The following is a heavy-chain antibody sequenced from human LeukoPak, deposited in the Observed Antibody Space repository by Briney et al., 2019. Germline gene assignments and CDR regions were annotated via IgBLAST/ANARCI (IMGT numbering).Heavy chain of an antibody. D-gene: IGHD6-19*01. V-gene: IGHV1-2*02. J-gene: IGHJ4*02. CDR1: GYSFTGYL. CDR3: ARDKSGNSGWYSYFDY. Sequence: ASLKVSCKTSGYSFTGYLVHWVRQAPGQGLERMGWSNPNSGDTNSAQKFQGRVTMTRDTSIGTAYMELSGLRSHDTALYYCARDKSGNSGWYSYFDYWGQGTLVTVSS. CDR2: SNPNSGDT.